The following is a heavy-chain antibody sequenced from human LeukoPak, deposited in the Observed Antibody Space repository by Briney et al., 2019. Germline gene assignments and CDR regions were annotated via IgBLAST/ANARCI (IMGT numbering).Heavy chain of an antibody. V-gene: IGHV3-21*01. D-gene: IGHD2-2*01. CDR1: GFTFSIYS. J-gene: IGHJ5*02. CDR3: ARGDIVVVPAGISVA. Sequence: PGGSLRLSCAASGFTFSIYSMNWVRQAPGKGLEWVSSISSSSSYIYYADSVKGRFTISRDNAKNSLYLQMNSLRAEDTAVYYCARGDIVVVPAGISVAWGQGTLVTVSS. CDR2: ISSSSSYI.